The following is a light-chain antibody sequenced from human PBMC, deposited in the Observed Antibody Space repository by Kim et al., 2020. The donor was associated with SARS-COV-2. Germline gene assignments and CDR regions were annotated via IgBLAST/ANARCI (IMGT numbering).Light chain of an antibody. V-gene: IGKV3-11*01. CDR1: QSVGNT. CDR2: ETS. Sequence: LAPGKRATLSCRASQSVGNTLAWLQQKPGQAPRLLSFETSNRATGIPARFSGSGSGTGFTLTISSLGPEDFAVYYCQQRYNWPLTFGGGTKVDIK. J-gene: IGKJ4*01. CDR3: QQRYNWPLT.